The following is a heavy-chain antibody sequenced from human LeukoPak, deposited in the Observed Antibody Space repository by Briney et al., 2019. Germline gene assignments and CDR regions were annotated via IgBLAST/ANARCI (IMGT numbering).Heavy chain of an antibody. CDR3: ARDYSYYYYYYMDV. J-gene: IGHJ6*03. CDR1: GFTFSSYW. V-gene: IGHV3-74*03. D-gene: IGHD2-15*01. CDR2: MSTDGSST. Sequence: GGSLRLSCGASGFTFSSYWMHWVRQAPGKGLVWVSSMSTDGSSTTYAESVRGRFTISRDNAKNTLYLQMNSLRAEDTAVYYCARDYSYYYYYYMDVWGKGTTVTVSS.